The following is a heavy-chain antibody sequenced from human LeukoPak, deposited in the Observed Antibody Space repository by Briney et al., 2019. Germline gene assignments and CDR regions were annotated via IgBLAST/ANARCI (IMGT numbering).Heavy chain of an antibody. D-gene: IGHD3-3*01. J-gene: IGHJ6*03. CDR2: IYYRGST. CDR3: ARQSWGYYDFRSGYYHYMDV. Sequence: SETLSLTCTVSGGSISSSSYYWGWIRQPPGKGLEWIGSIYYRGSTYYNPSLKSRVPISVPPSQNQFSRKLSSVTAADTAVYYCARQSWGYYDFRSGYYHYMDVWGKGTTVTVSS. V-gene: IGHV4-39*01. CDR1: GGSISSSSYY.